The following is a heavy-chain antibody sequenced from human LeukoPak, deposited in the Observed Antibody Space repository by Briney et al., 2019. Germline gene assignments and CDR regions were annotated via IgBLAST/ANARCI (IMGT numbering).Heavy chain of an antibody. CDR2: IYYSGST. CDR3: ARVGAGWGYFDL. V-gene: IGHV4-30-4*08. CDR1: GGSISSGDYY. J-gene: IGHJ2*01. Sequence: KPSQTLSLTCTVSGGSISSGDYYWSWIRQPPGKGLEWIGYIYYSGSTHYNPSLKSRVTISVDTSKNQFSLKLSSVTAADTAVYYCARVGAGWGYFDLWGRGTLVTVSS. D-gene: IGHD1-26*01.